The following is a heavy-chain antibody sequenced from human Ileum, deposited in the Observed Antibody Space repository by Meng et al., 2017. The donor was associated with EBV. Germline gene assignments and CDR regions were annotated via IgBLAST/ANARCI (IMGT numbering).Heavy chain of an antibody. CDR3: VRTLERGDY. J-gene: IGHJ4*02. CDR1: GYTFTNYA. V-gene: IGHV1-8*01. CDR2: MNPKTCTE. Sequence: QVELGELGAEVKKPWASVNVSCKAAGYTFTNYATSWVRRATGQGLEWMGWMNPKTCTEHYAQKFQGRVSITRDTSIPTAYMELSSLTSEDTAVYYCVRTLERGDYWGQGTLVTVSS. D-gene: IGHD5-24*01.